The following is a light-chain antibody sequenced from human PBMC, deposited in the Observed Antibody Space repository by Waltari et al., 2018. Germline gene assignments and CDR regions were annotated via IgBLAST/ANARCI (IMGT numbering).Light chain of an antibody. CDR3: HHYNTYSWT. Sequence: DIQMNQSPSTLAASVGDRVTITCRASQNIDRWLAWYQQKPGKAPTALIYKASILETGVPSRFSGSGSETEFTLNIDSLQADDFASYYCHHYNTYSWTFGQGTKVEFK. J-gene: IGKJ1*01. V-gene: IGKV1-5*03. CDR2: KAS. CDR1: QNIDRW.